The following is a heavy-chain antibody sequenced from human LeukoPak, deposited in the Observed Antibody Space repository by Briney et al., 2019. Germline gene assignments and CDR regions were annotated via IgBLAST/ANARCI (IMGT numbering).Heavy chain of an antibody. J-gene: IGHJ4*02. CDR3: ARVGGEGCGGVDY. CDR1: GASISSGGYS. Sequence: SETLSLTCVVSGASISSGGYSWTWIRQPPGKGLEWIGHLYHTGNTYYNPSLKTRVTISVDRSMNQFSLKVNSLTAADTAVYYCARVGGEGCGGVDYWGQGTLVTVSS. CDR2: LYHTGNT. D-gene: IGHD2-21*01. V-gene: IGHV4-30-2*01.